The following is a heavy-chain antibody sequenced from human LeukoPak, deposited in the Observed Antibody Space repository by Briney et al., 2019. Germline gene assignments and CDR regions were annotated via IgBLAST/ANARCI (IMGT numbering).Heavy chain of an antibody. Sequence: PGGSLRLSCASSGFTFSSHSLMWVRQAPGKGLEWVSSISPDSGYLYNAYSVKGRLTISRDNAENSLFLQMNSLGAEDTAVYYCAPFSAVTHYYFDYWGQGTLVTVSS. J-gene: IGHJ4*02. D-gene: IGHD6-13*01. CDR1: GFTFSSHS. CDR3: APFSAVTHYYFDY. CDR2: ISPDSGYL. V-gene: IGHV3-21*01.